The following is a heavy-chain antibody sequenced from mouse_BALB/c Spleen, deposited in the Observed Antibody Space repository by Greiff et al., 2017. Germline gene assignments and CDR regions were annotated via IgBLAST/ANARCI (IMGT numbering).Heavy chain of an antibody. J-gene: IGHJ2*01. CDR2: ISDGGSYT. V-gene: IGHV5-4*02. Sequence: EVQLVESGGGLVKPGGSLKLSCAASGFTFSDYYMYWVRQTPEKRLEWVATISDGGSYTYYPDSVKGRFTISRDNAKNNLYLQMSSLKSEDTAMYYCAREYDDGYYFDYWGQGTTLTVSS. CDR3: AREYDDGYYFDY. CDR1: GFTFSDYY. D-gene: IGHD2-14*01.